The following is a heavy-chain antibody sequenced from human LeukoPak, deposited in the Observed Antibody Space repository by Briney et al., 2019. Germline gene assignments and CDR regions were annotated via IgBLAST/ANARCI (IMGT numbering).Heavy chain of an antibody. J-gene: IGHJ4*02. D-gene: IGHD3-9*01. Sequence: GSLRLSCAASGFTFSTYWMHWVRQAPGKGLVWVSRVRPEGTTTAYADSVKGRSTISRDNAKNTLFLQMNSLSAEDTAVYYCARDLDWILFDYWGQGTLVTVSS. CDR1: GFTFSTYW. V-gene: IGHV3-74*03. CDR3: ARDLDWILFDY. CDR2: VRPEGTTT.